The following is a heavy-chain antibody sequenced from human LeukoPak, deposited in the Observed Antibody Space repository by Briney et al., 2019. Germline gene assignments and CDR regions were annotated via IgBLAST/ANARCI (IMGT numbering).Heavy chain of an antibody. D-gene: IGHD2-15*01. Sequence: GASLRLSCAASGFTFTSYSMNWVRQAPGEGLEWVSSISSSSSYIYYADSVKGRFTISRDNAKNSLYLQMNSLRAEDTAVYYCARTFTRVVGAIGGYDYWGQGTLVTVSS. CDR2: ISSSSSYI. V-gene: IGHV3-21*01. CDR3: ARTFTRVVGAIGGYDY. J-gene: IGHJ4*02. CDR1: GFTFTSYS.